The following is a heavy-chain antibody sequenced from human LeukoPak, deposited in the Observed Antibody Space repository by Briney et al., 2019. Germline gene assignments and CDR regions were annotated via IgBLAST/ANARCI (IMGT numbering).Heavy chain of an antibody. CDR1: GFTFTNAW. V-gene: IGHV3-15*01. D-gene: IGHD4-17*01. Sequence: GGSPRLSCAASGFTFTNAWMSWVRQAPGKGLEWVGQIKSKADGRTTDCAAPVKGRFTISGDDSKNTLYLQMNNLKTEDTAVYYCTTGFPNYGDYRGYFQHWGQGTLVTVAS. J-gene: IGHJ1*01. CDR2: IKSKADGRTT. CDR3: TTGFPNYGDYRGYFQH.